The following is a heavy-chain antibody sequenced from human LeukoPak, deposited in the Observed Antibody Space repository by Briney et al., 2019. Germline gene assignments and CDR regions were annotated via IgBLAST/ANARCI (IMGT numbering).Heavy chain of an antibody. CDR2: INHSGSK. J-gene: IGHJ4*02. CDR3: VKTPTASVRGGNYFDS. V-gene: IGHV4-34*01. D-gene: IGHD3-16*01. Sequence: PSETLSLTCAVYGGSFSAYYWNWIRQPPGKGLEWIGEINHSGSKNYNPSLKSRVTISVDTSKNQFSLKVTSVTAADTAVYFCVKTPTASVRGGNYFDSWGQGTLVTVSS. CDR1: GGSFSAYY.